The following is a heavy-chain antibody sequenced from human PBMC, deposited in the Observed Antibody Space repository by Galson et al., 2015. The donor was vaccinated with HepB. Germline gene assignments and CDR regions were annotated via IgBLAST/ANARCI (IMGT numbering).Heavy chain of an antibody. J-gene: IGHJ4*02. V-gene: IGHV3-7*03. D-gene: IGHD6-19*01. CDR1: GFTFSDYW. CDR2: IKQDGTEK. Sequence: SLRLSCAASGFTFSDYWMTWVRQAPGKGLEWVANIKQDGTEKYYVDSVKGRFTISRDNAKNSLYLQMNSPRADDTAVYYCARDGDTSGLDCWGQGTLVTVSS. CDR3: ARDGDTSGLDC.